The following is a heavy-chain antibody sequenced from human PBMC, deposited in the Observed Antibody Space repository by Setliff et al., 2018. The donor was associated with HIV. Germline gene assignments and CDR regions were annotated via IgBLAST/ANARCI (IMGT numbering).Heavy chain of an antibody. Sequence: SETLSLTCTLSGGSISSGAYYWTWIRQHPGKGLAWIGYIYYSGSTYYNPSLKSRLTISLDTSSNQFSLRLSSVTAADTAVYYCTRDRSDLHYHGMDVWGQGTTVTVSS. CDR2: IYYSGST. CDR1: GGSISSGAYY. V-gene: IGHV4-31*03. CDR3: TRDRSDLHYHGMDV. J-gene: IGHJ6*02.